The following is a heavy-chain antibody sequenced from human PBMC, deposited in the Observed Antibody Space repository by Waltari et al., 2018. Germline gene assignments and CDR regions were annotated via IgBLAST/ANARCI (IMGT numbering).Heavy chain of an antibody. CDR3: ARALYYYGSGSYRWFDP. CDR1: GGSFSGYY. D-gene: IGHD3-10*01. V-gene: IGHV4-34*01. J-gene: IGHJ5*02. CDR2: INHSGST. Sequence: QVQLQQWGAGLLKPSETLSLTCAVYGGSFSGYYWSWIRQPPGKGLEWIGEINHSGSTNYNPALKRRVTISVDTSKNQFSLKLSSVTAADTAVYYCARALYYYGSGSYRWFDPWGQGTLVTVSS.